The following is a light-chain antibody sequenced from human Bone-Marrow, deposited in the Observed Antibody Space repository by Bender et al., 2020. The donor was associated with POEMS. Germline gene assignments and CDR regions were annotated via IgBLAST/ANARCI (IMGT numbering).Light chain of an antibody. CDR1: KLGEEY. V-gene: IGLV3-1*01. J-gene: IGLJ2*01. Sequence: SYELTQPPSVSVSPGQTATITCSGEKLGEEYACWYQQKPGQSPVVVIYQDNKRPSGIPGRFSGSNSGNTATLTIRATQAMDEADYYCQAWDNTSVVFGGGTKLTVL. CDR3: QAWDNTSVV. CDR2: QDN.